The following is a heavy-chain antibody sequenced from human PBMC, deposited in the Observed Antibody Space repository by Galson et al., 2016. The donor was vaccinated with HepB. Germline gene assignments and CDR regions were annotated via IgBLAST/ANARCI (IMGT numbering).Heavy chain of an antibody. CDR1: GFTFSKCG. J-gene: IGHJ4*02. CDR2: ISWDAERK. CDR3: AKDRESDYLDG. V-gene: IGHV3-30*18. Sequence: SLRLSCAASGFTFSKCGMHWVRQAPGKGLEWVADISWDAERKHYRDSVKGRLTISRDNSKDMLYLEMNSLRVEDTAVYYCAKDRESDYLDGWGQGILVTVSS.